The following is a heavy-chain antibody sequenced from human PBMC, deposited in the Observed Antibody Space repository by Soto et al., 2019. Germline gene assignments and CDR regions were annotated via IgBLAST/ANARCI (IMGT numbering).Heavy chain of an antibody. V-gene: IGHV3-23*01. CDR1: GFTFSSYA. CDR3: AKKLVVVPAAILLYFDY. D-gene: IGHD2-2*01. CDR2: ISGSGGST. J-gene: IGHJ4*02. Sequence: EVQLLESGGGLVQPGGSLRLSCAASGFTFSSYAMSWVRQAPGKGLEWVSAISGSGGSTYYADSVKGRFTISRDNSKNTLYLQMNSLRAEDTAVYYCAKKLVVVPAAILLYFDYWGQGTLVTVSS.